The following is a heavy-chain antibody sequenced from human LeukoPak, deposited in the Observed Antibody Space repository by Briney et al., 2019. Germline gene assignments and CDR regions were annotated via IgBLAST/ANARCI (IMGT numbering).Heavy chain of an antibody. J-gene: IGHJ6*03. CDR3: ARKGGYCSGGSCYLRQYYMDV. CDR1: GGSFSGYY. V-gene: IGHV4-34*01. D-gene: IGHD2-15*01. CDR2: INHSGST. Sequence: PSETLSLTCAVYGGSFSGYYWSWIRQPPGKGLEWIGEINHSGSTNYNPSLKSRVTISVDTSKNQFSLKLSSVTAADTAVYYCARKGGYCSGGSCYLRQYYMDVWGKGTTVTISS.